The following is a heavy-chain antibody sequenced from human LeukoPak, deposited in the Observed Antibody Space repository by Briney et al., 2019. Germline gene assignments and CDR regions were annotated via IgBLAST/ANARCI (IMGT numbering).Heavy chain of an antibody. CDR2: INYSGTT. CDR3: ARDYDSSGYYDY. Sequence: SETLSLTCRVSGGPISCYYWSWIRQPPGKGVGWIGYINYSGTTNYHPSLKSRVTTSVDTSKNQFSMKLSSVTAADTAVYYCARDYDSSGYYDYWGQGALVTVSS. D-gene: IGHD3-22*01. V-gene: IGHV4-59*01. J-gene: IGHJ4*02. CDR1: GGPISCYY.